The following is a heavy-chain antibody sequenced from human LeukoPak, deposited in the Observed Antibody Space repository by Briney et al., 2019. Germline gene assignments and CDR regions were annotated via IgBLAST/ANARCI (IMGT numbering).Heavy chain of an antibody. D-gene: IGHD3-22*01. CDR3: ARVFVYASSGYYHHFDY. CDR2: INPSSGGT. V-gene: IGHV1-2*06. Sequence: ASVKVSCKASGYTFTGYYMHWVRQAPGQGLEWMGRINPSSGGTNYAQKFRGRVTMTRDTSISTAYMELSRLRSDDTAVYYCARVFVYASSGYYHHFDYWGQGTLVTVSS. J-gene: IGHJ4*02. CDR1: GYTFTGYY.